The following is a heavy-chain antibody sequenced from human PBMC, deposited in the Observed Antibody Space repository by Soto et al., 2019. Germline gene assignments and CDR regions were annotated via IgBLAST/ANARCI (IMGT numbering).Heavy chain of an antibody. V-gene: IGHV4-31*03. J-gene: IGHJ4*02. CDR2: IYYSGST. CDR1: GGSISSGGYY. D-gene: IGHD2-21*01. CDR3: ARDLIWSARNSEEGYFDY. Sequence: SETLSLTCTVSGGSISSGGYYWSWIRQHPGKGLEWIGYIYYSGSTYYNPSLKSRVTISVDTSKNQFSLKLSSVTAADTAVYYCARDLIWSARNSEEGYFDYWGQGTLVTVSS.